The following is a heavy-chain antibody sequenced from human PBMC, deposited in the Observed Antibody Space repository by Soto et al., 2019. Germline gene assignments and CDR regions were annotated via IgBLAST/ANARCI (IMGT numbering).Heavy chain of an antibody. CDR2: ISYDGSNK. J-gene: IGHJ3*02. Sequence: QPGGSLRLSCAASGFTFSTYGMHWVRQAPGKGLEWVALISYDGSNKYYADSVKGRFTISRDNSKNTLYLQMNSLRAEDTAVYYCAKKGLYSSGWYDAFDIWGQGTMVTVSS. CDR1: GFTFSTYG. V-gene: IGHV3-30*18. D-gene: IGHD6-19*01. CDR3: AKKGLYSSGWYDAFDI.